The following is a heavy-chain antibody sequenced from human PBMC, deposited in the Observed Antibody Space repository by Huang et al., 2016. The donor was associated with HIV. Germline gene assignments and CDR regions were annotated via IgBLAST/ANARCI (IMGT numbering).Heavy chain of an antibody. D-gene: IGHD2-21*01. CDR3: AAGYDTYYDI. V-gene: IGHV1-24*01. J-gene: IGHJ3*02. Sequence: QVQLVQSGAEVKKPGASVKVSCKVSGYTLTEFTIHWVRQAPGKGLEWMGGVAPEHGETIYAQNFQGRVTMTEDTSTDTAYMELHSLRPEDTAVYYCAAGYDTYYDIWGQGTMVIASS. CDR1: GYTLTEFT. CDR2: VAPEHGET.